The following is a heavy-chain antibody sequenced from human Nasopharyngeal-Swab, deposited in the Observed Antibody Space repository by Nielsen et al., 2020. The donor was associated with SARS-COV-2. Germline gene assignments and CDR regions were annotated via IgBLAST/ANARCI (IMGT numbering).Heavy chain of an antibody. Sequence: SETLSLTCTVSGGSIGSSSYYWSWIRQPAGKGLEWIGRIYTSGSTNYNPSLKSRVTMSVDTSKNQFSLKLSSVTAADTAVYYCAREPLYYDFWSGYYSYYYGMDVWGQGTTVTVSS. CDR2: IYTSGST. V-gene: IGHV4-61*02. CDR3: AREPLYYDFWSGYYSYYYGMDV. CDR1: GGSIGSSSYY. J-gene: IGHJ6*02. D-gene: IGHD3-3*01.